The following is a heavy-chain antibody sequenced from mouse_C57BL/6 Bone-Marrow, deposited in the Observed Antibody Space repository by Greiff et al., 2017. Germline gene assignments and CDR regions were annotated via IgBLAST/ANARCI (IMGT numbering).Heavy chain of an antibody. V-gene: IGHV1-50*01. Sequence: QVQLLQPGAELVKPGASVKLSCKASGYTFTSYWMQWVKQRPGQGLEWIGEIDPSDSYTNYNEKFKGKATLTVDTSSSTAYMQLSSLTSEDSAVYCCARGGVLPCPSFDYWGQGTTLTVSS. CDR3: ARGGVLPCPSFDY. D-gene: IGHD1-1*01. CDR2: IDPSDSYT. CDR1: GYTFTSYW. J-gene: IGHJ2*01.